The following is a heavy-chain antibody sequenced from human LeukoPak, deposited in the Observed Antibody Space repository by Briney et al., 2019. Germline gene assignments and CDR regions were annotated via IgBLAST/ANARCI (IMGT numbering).Heavy chain of an antibody. CDR1: GYTFTGYY. J-gene: IGHJ4*02. CDR2: INPSGGST. V-gene: IGHV1-46*01. CDR3: ARASSELLEFAY. Sequence: ASVKVSCKASGYTFTGYYMHWVRQAPGQGLEWMGIINPSGGSTSYAQKFQGRVTMTRDTSTSTVYMELSSLRSEDTAVYYCARASSELLEFAYWGQGTLVTVSS. D-gene: IGHD1-26*01.